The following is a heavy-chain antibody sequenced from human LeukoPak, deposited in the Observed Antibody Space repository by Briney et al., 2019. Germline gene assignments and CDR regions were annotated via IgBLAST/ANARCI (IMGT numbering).Heavy chain of an antibody. V-gene: IGHV1-3*01. J-gene: IGHJ4*02. CDR3: ARGSGSYYIDY. D-gene: IGHD1-26*01. CDR2: INAGNGNT. CDR1: GYTFTSYA. Sequence: ASVKVSCKASGYTFTSYAMHWVRQAPGQRLEWMGWINAGNGNTKYSQKFQGRVTITRDTSASTAYMELSSLRSEDTAVNYCARGSGSYYIDYWGQGTLVTVSS.